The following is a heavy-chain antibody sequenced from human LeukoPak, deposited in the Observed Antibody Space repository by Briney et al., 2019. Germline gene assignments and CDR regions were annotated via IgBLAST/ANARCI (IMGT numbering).Heavy chain of an antibody. V-gene: IGHV4-30-4*01. CDR3: ATGGEFLLIDY. CDR2: IFYSGGT. Sequence: SETLSLTCTVSGGSISSGDSYWSWIRQPPGKGLEWIGYIFYSGGTYYNPSLKSRVTISVDTSKNQFSLKLSSVTAADTAVYYCATGGEFLLIDYWGQGTLVTVSS. CDR1: GGSISSGDSY. D-gene: IGHD3-16*01. J-gene: IGHJ4*02.